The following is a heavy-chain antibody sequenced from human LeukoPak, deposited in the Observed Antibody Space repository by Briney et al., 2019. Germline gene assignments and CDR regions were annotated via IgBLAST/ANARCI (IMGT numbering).Heavy chain of an antibody. CDR1: GYTFTGYY. CDR2: INPNSGGT. D-gene: IGHD5-12*01. CDR3: ARVYVASGYAYDYFDY. V-gene: IGHV1-2*02. J-gene: IGHJ4*02. Sequence: GASVKVSCKASGYTFTGYYMHWVRQAPGQGLEWMGWINPNSGGTNYAQKFQGRVTMTRDTSISTAYMELNRLRSDDTAVYYCARVYVASGYAYDYFDYWGQGTLVTVSS.